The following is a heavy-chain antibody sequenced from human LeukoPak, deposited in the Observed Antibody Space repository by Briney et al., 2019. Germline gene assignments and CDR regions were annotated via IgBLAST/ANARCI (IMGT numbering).Heavy chain of an antibody. V-gene: IGHV3-53*01. D-gene: IGHD1-14*01. CDR1: GFTFSIYS. CDR2: IYSGGST. J-gene: IGHJ4*02. Sequence: GGSLRLSCAVSGFTFSIYSMSWVRQAPGKGLEWVSIIYSGGSTYYADSVKGRFTISRDNSKNTLYLQMNSLRAEDTAVYYCARGNPGGEFYWGQGTLVTVSS. CDR3: ARGNPGGEFY.